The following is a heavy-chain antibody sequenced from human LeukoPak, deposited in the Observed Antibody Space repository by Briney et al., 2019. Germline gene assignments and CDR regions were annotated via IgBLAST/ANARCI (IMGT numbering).Heavy chain of an antibody. Sequence: GGSLRLSCAASGFTFSSYAMSWVRQAPGKGLEWVSSISSSSSYIYYADSVKGRFTISRDNAKNSLYLQMNSLRAEDTAVYYCARESSKGSGILDYWGQGTLVTVSS. CDR2: ISSSSSYI. CDR1: GFTFSSYA. D-gene: IGHD3-10*01. V-gene: IGHV3-21*01. CDR3: ARESSKGSGILDY. J-gene: IGHJ4*02.